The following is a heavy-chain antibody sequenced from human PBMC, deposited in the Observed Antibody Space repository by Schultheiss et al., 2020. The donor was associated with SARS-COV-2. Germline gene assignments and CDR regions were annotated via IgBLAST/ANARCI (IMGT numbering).Heavy chain of an antibody. D-gene: IGHD3-3*01. J-gene: IGHJ6*02. CDR3: ARAQDDFWSGYYGMDV. CDR2: IYYSGST. Sequence: SETLSLTCTVSGGSISSGSYYWSWIRQPPGKGLEWIGYIYYSGSTNYNPSLKSRVTISVDKSKNQFSLKLSSVTAADTAVYYCARAQDDFWSGYYGMDVWGQGTTVTVSS. CDR1: GGSISSGSYY. V-gene: IGHV4-61*05.